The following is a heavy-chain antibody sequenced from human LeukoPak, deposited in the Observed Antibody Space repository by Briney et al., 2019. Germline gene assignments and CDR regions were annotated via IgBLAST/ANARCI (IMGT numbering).Heavy chain of an antibody. D-gene: IGHD6-13*01. CDR2: ISGSGAGT. CDR3: ATNTSSWSFDY. CDR1: GFTFSSYA. J-gene: IGHJ4*02. V-gene: IGHV3-23*01. Sequence: GGSLRLSCVASGFTFSSYAMSWVRQAPGKGLEWVSAISGSGAGTYYADSVKGRFTISRDNSKNTLYLQMHSLRAEDTAVYYCATNTSSWSFDYWGQGTLVTVSS.